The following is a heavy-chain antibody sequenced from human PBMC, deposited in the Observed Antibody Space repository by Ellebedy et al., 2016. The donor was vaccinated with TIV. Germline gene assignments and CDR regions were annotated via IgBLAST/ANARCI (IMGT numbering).Heavy chain of an antibody. CDR1: GFTFSAFT. J-gene: IGHJ4*02. V-gene: IGHV3-30*18. CDR2: ISFDGSEK. D-gene: IGHD1-26*01. CDR3: AKSKTTYIVGADPFES. Sequence: GGSLRLXCAASGFTFSAFTMHWVRQAPGKGLEWVALISFDGSEKYYVESVKGRFTISRGRSKNTLYLQLNSLTAEDTAVYYCAKSKTTYIVGADPFESWGQGTLVTVSS.